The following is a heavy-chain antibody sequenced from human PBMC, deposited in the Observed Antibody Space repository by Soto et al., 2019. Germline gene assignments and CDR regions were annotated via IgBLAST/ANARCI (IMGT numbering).Heavy chain of an antibody. CDR3: AKDAVSGDGVWLLDS. J-gene: IGHJ5*02. Sequence: GGSLRLSCAASGFTFSNYAMTWARQAPGKGLEWVSSLLRSGSTTYYADSVKGRFTVSSDKSANSLYLQMDNLRAEDTAIYYCAKDAVSGDGVWLLDSWGQGTVVTVSS. V-gene: IGHV3-23*01. CDR1: GFTFSNYA. CDR2: LLRSGSTT. D-gene: IGHD4-17*01.